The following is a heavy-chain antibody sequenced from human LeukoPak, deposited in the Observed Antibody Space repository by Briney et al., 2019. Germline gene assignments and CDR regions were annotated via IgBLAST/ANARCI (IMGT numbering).Heavy chain of an antibody. CDR3: ARERGDGYNDAYRY. J-gene: IGHJ4*02. Sequence: PGGSLRLSCAASGFTVSNIYLTWVRQAPGKGLEWVAVIYSDGSTFYAESVKGRFTISRDNSKNTLYLQVNSLRAEDTAVYYCARERGDGYNDAYRYWGQGTLVTVSS. CDR2: IYSDGST. CDR1: GFTVSNIY. V-gene: IGHV3-53*01. D-gene: IGHD5-24*01.